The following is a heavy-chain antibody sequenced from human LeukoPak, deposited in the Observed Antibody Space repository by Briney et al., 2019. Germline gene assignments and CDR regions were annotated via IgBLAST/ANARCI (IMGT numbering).Heavy chain of an antibody. CDR2: IKSKTDGGTT. V-gene: IGHV3-15*01. J-gene: IGHJ4*02. D-gene: IGHD3-9*01. CDR3: TVLRYFDWLREADY. CDR1: GFTFSNAW. Sequence: GGSLRLSCAASGFTFSNAWMSWVRQAPGKGLEWVGRIKSKTDGGTTDYAAPVKGRFTISRDDSKNTLYLQMNSLKTEDTAVYYCTVLRYFDWLREADYWGQGTLVTVSS.